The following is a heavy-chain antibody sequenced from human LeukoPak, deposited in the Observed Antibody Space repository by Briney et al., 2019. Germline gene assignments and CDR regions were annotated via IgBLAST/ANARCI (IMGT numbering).Heavy chain of an antibody. Sequence: ASVKVSCKASGYTFTSYGISWVRQAPGQGLEWMGWLSAYDGNTNYAQKLQGRVTMTTDTSTSTAYMELRSLRSDDTAVYYCARVALQYCSSTSCYVSDYYGMDVWGQGTTVTVSS. CDR2: LSAYDGNT. J-gene: IGHJ6*02. V-gene: IGHV1-18*01. CDR3: ARVALQYCSSTSCYVSDYYGMDV. CDR1: GYTFTSYG. D-gene: IGHD2-2*01.